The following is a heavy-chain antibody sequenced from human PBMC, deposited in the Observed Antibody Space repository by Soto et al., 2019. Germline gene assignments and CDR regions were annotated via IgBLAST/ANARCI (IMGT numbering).Heavy chain of an antibody. CDR2: IFSNDEE. CDR1: GFSLSNGRTG. J-gene: IGHJ2*01. V-gene: IGHV2-26*01. CDR3: ARIYTGATQLYFDL. Sequence: QVTLKESGPVLVKPTETLTLTCTVSGFSLSNGRTGVSWIRQPPGKALEWLAHIFSNDEESYSTSLKSRLTISKDTSKSQVVITMTNMDPVDTATYYCARIYTGATQLYFDLWGRGTLVTVSS. D-gene: IGHD5-18*01.